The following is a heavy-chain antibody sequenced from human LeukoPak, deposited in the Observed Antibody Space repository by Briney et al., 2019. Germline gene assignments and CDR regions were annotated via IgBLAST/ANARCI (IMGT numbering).Heavy chain of an antibody. CDR1: GFTFSSSA. V-gene: IGHV3-21*01. CDR2: INNVASHI. J-gene: IGHJ4*02. CDR3: ARVFRDGSPDY. D-gene: IGHD3-10*02. Sequence: PGGSLRLSCAASGFTFSSSAMNWVRQAPGKGLEWVSSINNVASHIYYAHSVKGRFTISRDNAKNSLYLQMNSLSDEDTAVYYCARVFRDGSPDYWGQGTLVTVSS.